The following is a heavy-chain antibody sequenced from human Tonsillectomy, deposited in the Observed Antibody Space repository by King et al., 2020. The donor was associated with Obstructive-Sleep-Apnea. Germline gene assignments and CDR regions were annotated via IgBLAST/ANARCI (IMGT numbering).Heavy chain of an antibody. CDR2: IWYDGSNK. D-gene: IGHD3-22*01. CDR3: ARRDYDSSGYYYGHFDY. V-gene: IGHV3-33*01. J-gene: IGHJ4*02. Sequence: VQLVESGGGVVQPGRSLRLSCAASGFTFSSYGMHWVRQAPGKGLEWVAVIWYDGSNKYYADSVKGRFTISRDNSKNTLYLQMNSLSAEDTALYYCARRDYDSSGYYYGHFDYWGQGTLVTVSS. CDR1: GFTFSSYG.